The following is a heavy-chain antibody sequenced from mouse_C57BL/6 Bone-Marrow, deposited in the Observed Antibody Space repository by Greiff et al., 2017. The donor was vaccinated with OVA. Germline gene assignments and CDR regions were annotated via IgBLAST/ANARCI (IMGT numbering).Heavy chain of an antibody. CDR3: ASGNYYGSSLYYFDY. D-gene: IGHD1-1*01. CDR2: ILPGSGST. V-gene: IGHV1-9*01. Sequence: VKLQQSGAELMKPGASVKLSCKATGYTFTGYWIEWVKQRPGHGLEWIGEILPGSGSTNYNEKFKGKATFTADTSSNTAYMQLSSLTTEDSAIYYCASGNYYGSSLYYFDYWGQGTTLTVSS. CDR1: GYTFTGYW. J-gene: IGHJ2*01.